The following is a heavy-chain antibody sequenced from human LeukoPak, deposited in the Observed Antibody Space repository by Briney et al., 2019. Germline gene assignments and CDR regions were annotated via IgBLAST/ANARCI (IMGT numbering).Heavy chain of an antibody. CDR2: ISSSSSTI. Sequence: PGGSLRLSCAASGFTFSSYSMNWVRQAPGKGLEWVSYISSSSSTIYYADSVKGRFTISRDNAKNSLYLQMNSLRAEDTAVYYCAREPDSSGYYDYYYYYMDVWGKGTTVTVSS. CDR1: GFTFSSYS. D-gene: IGHD3-22*01. CDR3: AREPDSSGYYDYYYYYMDV. J-gene: IGHJ6*03. V-gene: IGHV3-48*01.